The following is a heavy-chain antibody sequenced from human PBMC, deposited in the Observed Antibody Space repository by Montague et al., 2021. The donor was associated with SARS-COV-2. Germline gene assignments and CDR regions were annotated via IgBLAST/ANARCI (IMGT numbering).Heavy chain of an antibody. CDR3: TRGAPGY. Sequence: SETLSLTCAVYGGSFSDYKWTWICQSPGKGLEWLGQISHSGSANYNPSLKSRVTISVYTAKNQFSLKLTPVNVADTAVYYCTRGAPGYWGQGTLVTVSS. CDR1: GGSFSDYK. J-gene: IGHJ4*02. CDR2: ISHSGSA. V-gene: IGHV4-34*01.